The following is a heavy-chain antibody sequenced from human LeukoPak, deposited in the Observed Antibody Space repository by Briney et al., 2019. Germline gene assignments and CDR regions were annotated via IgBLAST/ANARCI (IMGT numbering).Heavy chain of an antibody. CDR2: INHSGSS. CDR1: GGSFSDYY. CDR3: AAVPESYYTVYYFNY. D-gene: IGHD3-10*01. J-gene: IGHJ4*02. Sequence: SETLSLTCAVYGGSFSDYYWNWIRQPPGKGLEWIAEINHSGSSKYNPSLKSRVTISVDTSKNQFSLKLTSVTAADTAVYYCAAVPESYYTVYYFNYWGQGTLVTVSS. V-gene: IGHV4-34*01.